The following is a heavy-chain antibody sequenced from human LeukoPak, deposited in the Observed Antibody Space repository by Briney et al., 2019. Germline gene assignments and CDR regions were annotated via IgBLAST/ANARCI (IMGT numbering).Heavy chain of an antibody. Sequence: GGSLRLSCAASGFTFSTYWMSWARQAPGKRPEWVAYIKQDGSEKDYLDSVKGRFTISRDNAKNSLYLQMNSLRGEDTAVYYCARHGGAFDIWGQGTLVTVPS. V-gene: IGHV3-7*01. CDR1: GFTFSTYW. CDR3: ARHGGAFDI. CDR2: IKQDGSEK. J-gene: IGHJ3*02. D-gene: IGHD3-10*01.